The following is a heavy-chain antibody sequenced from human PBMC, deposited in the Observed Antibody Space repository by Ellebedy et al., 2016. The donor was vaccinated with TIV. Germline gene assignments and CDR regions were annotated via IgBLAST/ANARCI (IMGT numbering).Heavy chain of an antibody. CDR3: ATDGSYGDYLSPAHAFEI. CDR2: INQGGSER. Sequence: GESLKISCGSSGFSFRSYWMTWVRQAPGKGLEWVANINQGGSERHYVDSVKGRFTIPRANAKNSLYLEMNSLRAEDTAVYYCATDGSYGDYLSPAHAFEIWGQGTVVAVSS. J-gene: IGHJ3*02. V-gene: IGHV3-7*01. CDR1: GFSFRSYW. D-gene: IGHD4-17*01.